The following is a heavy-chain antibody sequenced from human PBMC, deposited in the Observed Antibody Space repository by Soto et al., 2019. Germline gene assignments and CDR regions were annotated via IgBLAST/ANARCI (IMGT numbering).Heavy chain of an antibody. V-gene: IGHV1-69*04. CDR2: IIPSYDRT. CDR1: GGTFSSYA. D-gene: IGHD4-17*01. J-gene: IGHJ4*02. CDR3: ARVPSNDYGGDTFDY. Sequence: ASVKVSCKASGGTFSSYAIHWVRQAPGQGLEWLGKIIPSYDRTNYAQKFQGRVTVTADTYTTTAYMELSSLRSDDTAVYYCARVPSNDYGGDTFDYWGQGTLVTVSS.